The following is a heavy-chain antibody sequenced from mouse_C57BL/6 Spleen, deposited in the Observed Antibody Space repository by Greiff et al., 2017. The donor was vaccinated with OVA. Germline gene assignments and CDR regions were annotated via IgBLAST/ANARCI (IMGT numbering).Heavy chain of an antibody. CDR1: GFTFSDYG. D-gene: IGHD2-5*01. CDR3: AKAYSNYDYAMDY. CDR2: ISSGSSTI. Sequence: EVKLVESGGGLVKPGGSLKLSCAASGFTFSDYGMHWVRQAPEKGLEWVAYISSGSSTIYYADTVKGRFTISRDNAKNTLFLQMTSLRSEDTAMYYCAKAYSNYDYAMDYWGQGTSVTVSS. J-gene: IGHJ4*01. V-gene: IGHV5-17*01.